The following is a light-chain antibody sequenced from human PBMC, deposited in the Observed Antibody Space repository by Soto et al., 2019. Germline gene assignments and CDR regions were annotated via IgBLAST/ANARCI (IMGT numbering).Light chain of an antibody. CDR1: SSDVGGYNY. V-gene: IGLV2-8*01. J-gene: IGLJ3*02. Sequence: QSALTQPPSASGSPGQSVTISCTGTSSDVGGYNYVSWYQQYPGRAPKLMIYEVTKRPSGVPDRFSGSKSGNTASLTLSGLQAEDEADDYCSSYAASNNFYFVFGGGTKVTVL. CDR2: EVT. CDR3: SSYAASNNFYFV.